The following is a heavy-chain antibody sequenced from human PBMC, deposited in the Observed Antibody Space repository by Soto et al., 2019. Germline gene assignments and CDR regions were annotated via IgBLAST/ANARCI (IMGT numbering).Heavy chain of an antibody. CDR3: AHRRDGLDY. CDR2: IYWDDDK. Sequence: QITLKESGPPLVEPTQTLTLTCTFSGFSLSTSGVGVDWIRQPPGKALEWLALIYWDDDKRYRPSLKSRLTITKYTAKDQVVLTMTNMDPVDTATYYCAHRRDGLDYWGQGTLVTVSS. CDR1: GFSLSTSGVG. V-gene: IGHV2-5*02. J-gene: IGHJ4*02.